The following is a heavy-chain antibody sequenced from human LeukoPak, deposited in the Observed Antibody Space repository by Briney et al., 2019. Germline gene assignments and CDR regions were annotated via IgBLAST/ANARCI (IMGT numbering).Heavy chain of an antibody. Sequence: GGSLRLSCAASGFTFSSYSMNWVRQAPGKGLEWVSSISRSSSYIYYADSVKGRFTISRDNAKNSLYLQMNSLRAEDTAVYYCARAPTVVPAAPFDPWGQGTLVTVSS. CDR3: ARAPTVVPAAPFDP. D-gene: IGHD2-2*01. CDR1: GFTFSSYS. J-gene: IGHJ5*02. V-gene: IGHV3-21*01. CDR2: ISRSSSYI.